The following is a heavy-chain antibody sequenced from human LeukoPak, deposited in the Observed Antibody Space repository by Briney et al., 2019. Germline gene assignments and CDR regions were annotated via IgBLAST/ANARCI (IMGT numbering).Heavy chain of an antibody. Sequence: SETLSLTCTVSGGSIISNYWSWIRQSAGTGLEWIGRIYGSGITDYNPSLKSRVTMSLDTSRKRFSLRLTSVTAADTAVYYCARLKFYDSTGYSPGYYMDVWGKGTTVSVFS. D-gene: IGHD3-22*01. CDR2: IYGSGIT. J-gene: IGHJ6*03. CDR3: ARLKFYDSTGYSPGYYMDV. CDR1: GGSIISNY. V-gene: IGHV4-4*07.